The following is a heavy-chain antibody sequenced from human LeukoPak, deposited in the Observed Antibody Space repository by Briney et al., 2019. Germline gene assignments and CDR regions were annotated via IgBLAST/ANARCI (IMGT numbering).Heavy chain of an antibody. CDR1: GFTVSSNY. D-gene: IGHD6-19*01. CDR2: IYSGGST. J-gene: IGHJ4*02. Sequence: GGSLRLSCAASGFTVSSNYMSWVRQAPGKGLEWVSVIYSGGSTYYADSVKGRFTISRDNSKNTLYLQMNSLRAEDTAVYYCAGYSSGWYYFDYWGQGTLVTVSS. CDR3: AGYSSGWYYFDY. V-gene: IGHV3-66*01.